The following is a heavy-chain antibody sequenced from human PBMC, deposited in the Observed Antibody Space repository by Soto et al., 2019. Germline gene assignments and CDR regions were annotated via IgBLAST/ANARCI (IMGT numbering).Heavy chain of an antibody. CDR1: GFTFSSYG. CDR2: IAYDGSNK. Sequence: QVQLVESGGGVVQPGRSLRLSCAVSGFTFSSYGMHWVRQAPGKGLEWVAVIAYDGSNKYYADSVKGRFTISRDNSKNTLYLQMNSLRAEDTAVYYCAKDRSGSWTLDYWGLGTLVTVSA. J-gene: IGHJ4*02. D-gene: IGHD6-25*01. CDR3: AKDRSGSWTLDY. V-gene: IGHV3-30*18.